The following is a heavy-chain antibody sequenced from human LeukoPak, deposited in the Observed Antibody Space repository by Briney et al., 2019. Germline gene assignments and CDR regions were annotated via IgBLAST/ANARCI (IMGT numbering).Heavy chain of an antibody. CDR2: ISYDGSDK. Sequence: GGSLRLSCAASGFTFSSYAMRWVRQAPGKGLEWVAVISYDGSDKYYADSVKGRFTISRDNSKNTLYLQMNSLRAEDTAVYYCARGVAYYDSSGYFGSSWGQGTLVTVSS. CDR3: ARGVAYYDSSGYFGSS. D-gene: IGHD3-22*01. V-gene: IGHV3-30-3*01. J-gene: IGHJ4*02. CDR1: GFTFSSYA.